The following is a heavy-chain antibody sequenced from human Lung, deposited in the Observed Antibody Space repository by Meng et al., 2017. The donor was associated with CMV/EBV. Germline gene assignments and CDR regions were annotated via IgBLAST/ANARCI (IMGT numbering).Heavy chain of an antibody. V-gene: IGHV3-7*01. Sequence: GESLKISCAASGFTFSSYWMNWVRQAPGKGLEWVANIKQDGSEKYYVDSVKGRFTISRDNAKNSLYLQMNSLRAEDTAVYYCAKVGQGYSSSSDYYYGMDVWGQGTTVTVSS. CDR1: GFTFSSYW. CDR2: IKQDGSEK. D-gene: IGHD6-6*01. J-gene: IGHJ6*02. CDR3: AKVGQGYSSSSDYYYGMDV.